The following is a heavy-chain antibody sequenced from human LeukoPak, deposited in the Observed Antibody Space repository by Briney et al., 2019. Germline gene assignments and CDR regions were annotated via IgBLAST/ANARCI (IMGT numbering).Heavy chain of an antibody. J-gene: IGHJ4*02. CDR1: GGSISSSNYF. V-gene: IGHV4-39*01. CDR3: ARLSSSWILDY. D-gene: IGHD6-13*01. Sequence: SETLSLTCIVSGGSISSSNYFWGWIRQPPGKGLEWIGSIYYSGSTYYNPSLKSRVTISVDTSKNQFSLNLNSVTAADTAVYYCARLSSSWILDYWGQGTLVTVSS. CDR2: IYYSGST.